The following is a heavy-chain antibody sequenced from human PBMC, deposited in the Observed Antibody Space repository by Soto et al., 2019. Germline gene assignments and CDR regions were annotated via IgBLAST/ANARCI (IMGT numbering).Heavy chain of an antibody. CDR3: ARGPQWGYYYYGMDV. J-gene: IGHJ6*02. V-gene: IGHV1-24*01. D-gene: IGHD1-26*01. CDR1: GYTLTELS. Sequence: ASVKVSCKVSGYTLTELSMHWVRQAPGKGLEWMGGFDPEDGETIYAQKFQGRVTMTRNTSISTAYMELSSLRSEDTAVYYCARGPQWGYYYYGMDVWGQGTTVTVSS. CDR2: FDPEDGET.